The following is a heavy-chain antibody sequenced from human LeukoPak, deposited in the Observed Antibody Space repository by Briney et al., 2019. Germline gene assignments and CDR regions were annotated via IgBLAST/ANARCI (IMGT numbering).Heavy chain of an antibody. CDR2: IHPNGGGT. V-gene: IGHV1-2*02. J-gene: IGHJ6*02. CDR3: ARADYYYGMEV. Sequence: DSVTVSCKTSGYTFTDYYMAWVRQAPSQGLEGMAWIHPNGGGTKYAQKFQGRVTTTRDTSISTAYMERSRLMSPDAGVYYCARADYYYGMEVWGQGTTVTVSS. CDR1: GYTFTDYY.